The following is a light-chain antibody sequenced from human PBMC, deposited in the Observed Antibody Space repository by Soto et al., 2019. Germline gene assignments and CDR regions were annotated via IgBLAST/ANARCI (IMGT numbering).Light chain of an antibody. CDR1: SSDVGGYNY. CDR2: EVS. CDR3: SSYTSSSSLG. J-gene: IGLJ3*02. V-gene: IGLV2-14*01. Sequence: QSALTQPASVSGSPGQSITISCTGTSSDVGGYNYVSWYQHHPGKAHKLMIYEVSNRPSGFSNRFSGSKSGNTASLTISGLQAEDEADYYCSSYTSSSSLGFGGGTKLTVL.